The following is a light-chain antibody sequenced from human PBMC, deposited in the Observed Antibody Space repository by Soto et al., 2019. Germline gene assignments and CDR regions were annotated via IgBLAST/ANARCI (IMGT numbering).Light chain of an antibody. J-gene: IGKJ4*01. CDR2: GAY. V-gene: IGKV3-20*01. Sequence: IVLTQSPGTLSLSPGAGATLSCRSSQSVNNNYLAWYQQKPGQGPRLLIYGAYSRPTGITERFSGSGSGTDFTLTISSLEPEDFAVYSCQQYGSSPPTVGEGTKVEIK. CDR1: QSVNNNY. CDR3: QQYGSSPPT.